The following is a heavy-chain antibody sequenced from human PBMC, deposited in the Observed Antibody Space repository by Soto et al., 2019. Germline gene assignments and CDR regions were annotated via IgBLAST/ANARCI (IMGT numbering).Heavy chain of an antibody. CDR1: GGSLSSGGYS. J-gene: IGHJ1*01. CDR2: IYHSGVA. CDR3: ARGDSDLAVSEAAY. Sequence: LSLTCAVSGGSLSSGGYSWSWIRQPPGKGLEWIGYIYHSGVATYNPSLKSRATMSRDTSKNEFSLKLTSVTAADTAIYYCARGDSDLAVSEAAYWGQGTLVTVSS. V-gene: IGHV4-30-2*01. D-gene: IGHD2-15*01.